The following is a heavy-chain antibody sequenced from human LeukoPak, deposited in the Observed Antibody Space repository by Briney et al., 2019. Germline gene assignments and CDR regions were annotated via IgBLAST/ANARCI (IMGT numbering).Heavy chain of an antibody. Sequence: PAGRSLRLSCAASGFTFDDYAMHWVRQAPGKGLEWVSGISWNSGSIGYADSVKGRFTISRDNAKNSLYLQMNSLRAEDMALYYCAKDFLGDYYDSSGYFDYWGQGTLVTVSS. J-gene: IGHJ4*02. CDR2: ISWNSGSI. CDR3: AKDFLGDYYDSSGYFDY. CDR1: GFTFDDYA. V-gene: IGHV3-9*03. D-gene: IGHD3-22*01.